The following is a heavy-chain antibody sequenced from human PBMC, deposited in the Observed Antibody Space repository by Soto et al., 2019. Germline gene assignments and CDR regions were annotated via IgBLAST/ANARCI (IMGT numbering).Heavy chain of an antibody. V-gene: IGHV1-69*01. J-gene: IGHJ5*02. CDR2: IIPIFGTA. CDR1: GGTFSSYA. CDR3: AREGRFLEWLYWFDP. Sequence: QVQLVQSGAEVKKPGSSVKVSCKASGGTFSSYAISWVRQAPGQGLXXTGVIIPIFGTANYAQKFQGRVTITADESTSTAYMELSSLRSEDTAVYYCAREGRFLEWLYWFDPWGQGTLVTVSS. D-gene: IGHD3-3*01.